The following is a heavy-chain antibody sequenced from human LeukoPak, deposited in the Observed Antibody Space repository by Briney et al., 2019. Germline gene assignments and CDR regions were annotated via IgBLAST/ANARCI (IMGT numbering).Heavy chain of an antibody. D-gene: IGHD3-22*01. CDR2: MYSNGDT. CDR1: GFTVSANY. Sequence: GSLRLSGVASGFTVSANYMTWVRQAQGKGLEWVSLMYSNGDTYYAESVKGRFTLSRDNSKNTLYLQMNSLRVEDTAIYYCARDRGGYYYYPLDYWGQGILVTVSS. CDR3: ARDRGGYYYYPLDY. V-gene: IGHV3-66*01. J-gene: IGHJ4*02.